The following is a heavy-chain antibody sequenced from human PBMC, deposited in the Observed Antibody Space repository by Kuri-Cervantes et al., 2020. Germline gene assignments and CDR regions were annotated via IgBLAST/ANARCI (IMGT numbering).Heavy chain of an antibody. D-gene: IGHD6-13*01. J-gene: IGHJ6*02. CDR1: GSTFSSYA. CDR3: ASWGGAAAGMGNYYYGMDV. V-gene: IGHV3-23*01. CDR2: ISGSGGST. Sequence: GGSRRLSCAASGSTFSSYAMSWVRQGPGNGLEWVSAISGSGGSTYYADSVKGRFTISRDNSKNTLYLQMNSLRAEATAVYYCASWGGAAAGMGNYYYGMDVWGQGTTVTVSS.